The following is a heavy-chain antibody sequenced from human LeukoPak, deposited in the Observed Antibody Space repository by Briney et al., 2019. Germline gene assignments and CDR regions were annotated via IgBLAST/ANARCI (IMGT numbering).Heavy chain of an antibody. CDR1: GCTFTGYY. V-gene: IGHV1-2*02. CDR2: INPNSGGT. Sequence: ASVKVSCKASGCTFTGYYMHWVRQAPGQGLEWMGWINPNSGGTNYAQKFQGRVTITRDTSISTAYMELSRLRSDDTAVYYCARASNGYNFDYWGQGTLVTVSS. CDR3: ARASNGYNFDY. D-gene: IGHD6-13*01. J-gene: IGHJ4*02.